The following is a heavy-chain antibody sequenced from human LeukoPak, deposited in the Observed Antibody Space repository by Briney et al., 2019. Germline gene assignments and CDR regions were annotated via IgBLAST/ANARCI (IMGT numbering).Heavy chain of an antibody. CDR3: ARAPSEYQLPFYGMDV. CDR1: GGSVSSGSYY. Sequence: SETLSLTCTVSGGSVSSGSYYWSWIRQPPGKGLEWIGYIYYSGSTNYNPSLKSRVTISVDTSKNQFSLKLSSVTAADTAVYYCARAPSEYQLPFYGMDVWGQGTTVTVSS. V-gene: IGHV4-61*01. CDR2: IYYSGST. D-gene: IGHD2-2*01. J-gene: IGHJ6*02.